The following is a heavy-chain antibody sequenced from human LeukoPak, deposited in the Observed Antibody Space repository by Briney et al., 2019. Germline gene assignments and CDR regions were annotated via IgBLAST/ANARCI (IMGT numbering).Heavy chain of an antibody. D-gene: IGHD2-21*02. J-gene: IGHJ4*02. CDR3: AKGHIVVVTACLDY. V-gene: IGHV3-74*03. CDR2: IYTDGTDT. CDR1: GFSFSSYW. Sequence: GGSLRLSCAASGFSFSSYWMHWVRQAPGKGLVWVSRIYTDGTDTTYADSVKGRYTISRDNAKNTLYLQMNSLRAEDTAVYYCAKGHIVVVTACLDYWGQGTLVTVSS.